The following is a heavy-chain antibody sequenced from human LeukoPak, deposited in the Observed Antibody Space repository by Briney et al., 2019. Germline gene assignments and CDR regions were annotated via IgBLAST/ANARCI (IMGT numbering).Heavy chain of an antibody. CDR3: ARHVVRGAKEINWFDP. D-gene: IGHD3-10*01. CDR1: GGSISSYY. Sequence: TPSETLSLTCTVSGGSISSYYWSWIRQPPGKGLEWIGYIYYSGSTNYNPSLKSRVTISVDTSKNQFSLKLSSVTAADTAVYYCARHVVRGAKEINWFDPWGQGTLVTVSS. CDR2: IYYSGST. J-gene: IGHJ5*02. V-gene: IGHV4-59*08.